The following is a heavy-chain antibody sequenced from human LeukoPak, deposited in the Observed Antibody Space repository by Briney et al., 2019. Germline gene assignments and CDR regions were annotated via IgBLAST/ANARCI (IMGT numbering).Heavy chain of an antibody. D-gene: IGHD3-22*01. CDR1: GFTFGKYW. V-gene: IGHV3-7*03. CDR2: IKLDGSEK. J-gene: IGHJ4*02. Sequence: AGGSLRLSCVASGFTFGKYWMSWVRQAPGKGLEWVANIKLDGSEKNYVDSVKGRFTISRDNTKNSLYLQMNSLRVEDTAVFYCARSLPITYYYDSSGYYSVYWGQGTLVTVSS. CDR3: ARSLPITYYYDSSGYYSVY.